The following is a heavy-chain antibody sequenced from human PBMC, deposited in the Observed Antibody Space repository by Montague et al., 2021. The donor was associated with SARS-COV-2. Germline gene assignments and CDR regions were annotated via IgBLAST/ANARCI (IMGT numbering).Heavy chain of an antibody. CDR3: ARDSTMVRGVIYFDY. CDR2: ISSSSSYI. D-gene: IGHD3-10*01. CDR1: GFTFSSYS. Sequence: SLRLSCAASGFTFSSYSMNWVRQAPGKGLEWVSSISSSSSYIYYADSVKGRFTISRDNAKNSLYLQMNSLRVEDTAVYYCARDSTMVRGVIYFDYWGQGTLVTVSS. J-gene: IGHJ4*02. V-gene: IGHV3-21*01.